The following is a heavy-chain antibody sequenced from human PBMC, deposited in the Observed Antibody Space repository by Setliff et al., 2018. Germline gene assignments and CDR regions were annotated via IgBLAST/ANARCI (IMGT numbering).Heavy chain of an antibody. D-gene: IGHD2-8*02. CDR3: ARVMAVFAIEGLQGGGFDY. CDR1: TYALTDSV. V-gene: IGHV1-18*01. J-gene: IGHJ4*02. Sequence: ASVKVSCKTSTYALTDSVVSWVRQAPGQGLEWMGWISNRNGETNYAQMFQGRVTMTTDTSTNTAYMDLGSLRSDDTAFYFCARVMAVFAIEGLQGGGFDYWGQGTLVTVSS. CDR2: ISNRNGET.